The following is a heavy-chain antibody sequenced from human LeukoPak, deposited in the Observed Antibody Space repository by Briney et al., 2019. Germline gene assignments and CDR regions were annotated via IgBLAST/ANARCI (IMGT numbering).Heavy chain of an antibody. CDR3: ARGTMTDAFDI. D-gene: IGHD3-22*01. J-gene: IGHJ3*02. Sequence: SQTLSLTCTVSGGSISSGSYYWSWIRQPAGKGLEWIGRIYTSGSTNYNPSLKSRVTISVDPSKNQFSLKLSSVTAADTAVYYCARGTMTDAFDIWGQGTMVTVSS. CDR2: IYTSGST. CDR1: GGSISSGSYY. V-gene: IGHV4-61*02.